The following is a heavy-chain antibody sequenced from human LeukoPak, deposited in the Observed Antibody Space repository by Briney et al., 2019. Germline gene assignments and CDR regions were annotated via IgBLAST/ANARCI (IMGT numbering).Heavy chain of an antibody. Sequence: GGSLRLSCAASGFTVSSNYMSWVRQAPGKGLEWVSVIYSGGSTYYADSVKGRFTISRDNSKNTLYLQMNSLRAEDTAVYYCARAWSGYSSGWYGVYWGQGTLVTVSS. CDR2: IYSGGST. CDR1: GFTVSSNY. CDR3: ARAWSGYSSGWYGVY. J-gene: IGHJ4*02. V-gene: IGHV3-66*02. D-gene: IGHD6-19*01.